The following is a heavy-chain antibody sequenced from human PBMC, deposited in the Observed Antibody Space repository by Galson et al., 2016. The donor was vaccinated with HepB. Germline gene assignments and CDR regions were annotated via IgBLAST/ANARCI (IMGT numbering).Heavy chain of an antibody. D-gene: IGHD6-19*01. V-gene: IGHV3-72*01. CDR1: GFTFSDHY. CDR3: TRGGSGWYGAHFDY. J-gene: IGHJ4*02. Sequence: SLRLSCAASGFTFSDHYMDWVRQAPGKGLEWVGRTRNKANSYTTEYAASVKGRFTMSGDDSKNSLYLQMNSLKTEDTAVYYCTRGGSGWYGAHFDYWGQGTLVTVSS. CDR2: TRNKANSYTT.